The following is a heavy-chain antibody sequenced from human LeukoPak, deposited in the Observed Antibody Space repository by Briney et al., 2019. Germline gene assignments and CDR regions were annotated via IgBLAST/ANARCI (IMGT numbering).Heavy chain of an antibody. CDR2: INTNTGNP. V-gene: IGHV7-4-1*02. J-gene: IGHJ6*02. CDR1: GYTFTSYA. Sequence: ASVKVSCTASGYTFTSYAMNWVRQAPGQGLEWMGWINTNTGNPTYAQGFTGRFVFSLDTSVSTAYLQISSLKAEDTAVYYCARGVGTGWPYYYYYGMDVWGQGTTVTVSS. D-gene: IGHD6-19*01. CDR3: ARGVGTGWPYYYYYGMDV.